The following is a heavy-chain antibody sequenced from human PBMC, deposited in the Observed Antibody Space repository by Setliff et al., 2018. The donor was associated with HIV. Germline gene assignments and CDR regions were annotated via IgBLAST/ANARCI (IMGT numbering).Heavy chain of an antibody. D-gene: IGHD3-3*01. V-gene: IGHV4-59*02. CDR1: DDSVSTFY. CDR2: IHHTGST. CDR3: APGEGVASTYYHD. J-gene: IGHJ4*01. Sequence: SETLSLTCTVSDDSVSTFYWNWIRQPPGKGLEWIGSIHHTGSTVSNPSLKSRVTILMDLSRNQLSLHLASVTTSDTAVYFCAPGEGVASTYYHDWGQGTLVTVSS.